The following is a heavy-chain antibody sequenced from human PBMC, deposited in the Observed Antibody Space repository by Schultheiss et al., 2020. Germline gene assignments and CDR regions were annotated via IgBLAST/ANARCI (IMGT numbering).Heavy chain of an antibody. CDR1: GFTFSNAW. Sequence: GGSLRLSCAASGFTFSNAWMNWVRQAPGKGLEWVGRIKSKTDGGTTDYAAPVKGRFTISRDDSKNTLYLQMNSLKTEDTAVYYCARDGDSSSGGFRYWGQGTLVTVSS. V-gene: IGHV3-15*07. CDR3: ARDGDSSSGGFRY. J-gene: IGHJ4*02. CDR2: IKSKTDGGTT. D-gene: IGHD6-6*01.